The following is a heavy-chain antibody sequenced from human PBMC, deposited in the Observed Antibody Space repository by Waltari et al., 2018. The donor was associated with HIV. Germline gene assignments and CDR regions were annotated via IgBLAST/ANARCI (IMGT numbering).Heavy chain of an antibody. CDR3: ARETYYYDSSGYYYPWYFDL. Sequence: EVQLVESGGGLVKPGGSLRLSCAASGFTFSSYSMNWVPQAPGKGLEWVSSISSSSSYIYYADSVKGRFTISRDNAKNSLYLQMNSLRAEDTAVYYCARETYYYDSSGYYYPWYFDLWGRGTLVTVSS. V-gene: IGHV3-21*01. CDR2: ISSSSSYI. J-gene: IGHJ2*01. D-gene: IGHD3-22*01. CDR1: GFTFSSYS.